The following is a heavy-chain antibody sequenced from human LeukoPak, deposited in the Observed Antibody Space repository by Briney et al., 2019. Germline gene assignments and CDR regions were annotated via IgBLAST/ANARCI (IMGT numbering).Heavy chain of an antibody. Sequence: SETLSLTCTVSGGSISSYYWSWIRQPAGKGLEWIGRIYTSGSTNYNPSLKSRVTMSVDTSKKQFSLRVSSVTAADTAVYYCAGDGATMAVGAWFDPSGEGALVTVSS. J-gene: IGHJ5*02. D-gene: IGHD5-24*01. CDR3: AGDGATMAVGAWFDP. CDR1: GGSISSYY. CDR2: IYTSGST. V-gene: IGHV4-4*07.